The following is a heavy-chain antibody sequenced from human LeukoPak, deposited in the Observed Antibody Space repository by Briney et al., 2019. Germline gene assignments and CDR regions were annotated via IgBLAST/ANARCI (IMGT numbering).Heavy chain of an antibody. J-gene: IGHJ4*02. V-gene: IGHV4-39*01. CDR3: VRRCSSTSCYCRGDY. D-gene: IGHD2-2*01. Sequence: PSETLSLTCTIYAGSMSRSDYDWGWIRQPPGKGLEWIGSISYSGSTSYNPSLKSRVTISVDMSKIQFSLKLTSVTAADTALYYCVRRCSSTSCYCRGDYWGQGTLVTVSS. CDR2: ISYSGST. CDR1: AGSMSRSDYD.